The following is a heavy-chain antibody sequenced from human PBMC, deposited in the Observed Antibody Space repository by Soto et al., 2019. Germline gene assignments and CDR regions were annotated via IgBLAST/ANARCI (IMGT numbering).Heavy chain of an antibody. CDR3: ARDRGWFDP. J-gene: IGHJ5*02. V-gene: IGHV1-46*01. CDR1: GYTXISNY. CDR2: INPSGCSA. Sequence: SXKVSFMASGYTXISNYMNWVRQAPGQGLEWMGIINPSGCSATYAQKFQGRVTMTRETATSTVYMELSSLSSDDTAVYYCARDRGWFDPWGQGTQGTVSS.